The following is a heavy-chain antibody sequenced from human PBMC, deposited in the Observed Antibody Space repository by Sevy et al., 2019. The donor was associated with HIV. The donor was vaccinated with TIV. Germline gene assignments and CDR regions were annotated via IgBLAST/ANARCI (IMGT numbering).Heavy chain of an antibody. CDR3: ARGGVNWDTAYFDY. CDR2: INAGNGNT. D-gene: IGHD5-18*01. J-gene: IGHJ4*02. Sequence: ASVKVSCKASGYTFTSYEIHWVRQAPGQRLEWMGRINAGNGNTESSQKLQGRVTITRDTSASTAYMELSSPRSEDTAVYYCARGGVNWDTAYFDYWGQGTLVTVSS. CDR1: GYTFTSYE. V-gene: IGHV1-3*01.